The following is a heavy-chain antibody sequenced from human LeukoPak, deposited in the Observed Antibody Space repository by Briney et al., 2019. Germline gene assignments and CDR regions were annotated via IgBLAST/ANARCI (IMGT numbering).Heavy chain of an antibody. CDR1: GFTFGSYA. CDR3: ANDADSSVWSFDY. CDR2: ISGSGAST. D-gene: IGHD6-19*01. J-gene: IGHJ4*02. V-gene: IGHV3-23*01. Sequence: GGSLRLSCAASGFTFGSYAMNWVRQAPGRGLEWVSGISGSGASTYYADSVKGGFTISRDNSRNTLYLQMNSLRVEDTAVYYCANDADSSVWSFDYWGQGTLVTVSS.